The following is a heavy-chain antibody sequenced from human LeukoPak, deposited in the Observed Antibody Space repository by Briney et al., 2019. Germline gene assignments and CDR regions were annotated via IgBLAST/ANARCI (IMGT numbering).Heavy chain of an antibody. CDR3: ARGRWIIRGVKTHVFSH. Sequence: GGSLRLSCSASGFSFSSYFMTWARQPPGKGPEWVSAISDSGDEIHYADTVKGRFTISRDNSKNTLSLQMNGLRAEDTAVYYCARGRWIIRGVKTHVFSHWGQGALVTVSS. D-gene: IGHD3-10*01. J-gene: IGHJ4*02. CDR1: GFSFSSYF. CDR2: ISDSGDEI. V-gene: IGHV3-23*01.